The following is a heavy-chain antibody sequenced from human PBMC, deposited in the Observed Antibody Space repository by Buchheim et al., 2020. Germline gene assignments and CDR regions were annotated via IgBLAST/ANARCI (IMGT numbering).Heavy chain of an antibody. J-gene: IGHJ4*02. V-gene: IGHV3-30-3*01. CDR2: ITYDGSNK. CDR3: ARDTNLSGIVALDY. CDR1: GFTFSSYA. D-gene: IGHD3-22*01. Sequence: QVQLVESGGGVVQPGRSLRLSCAASGFTFSSYAMHWVRQAPGKGLEWVAVITYDGSNKYYADSVKGRFTISRDNSKKTLYLQMNSLRAEDTAVYYCARDTNLSGIVALDYWGQGTL.